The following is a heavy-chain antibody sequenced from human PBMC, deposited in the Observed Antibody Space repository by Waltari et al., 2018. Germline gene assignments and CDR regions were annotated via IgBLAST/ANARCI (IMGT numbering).Heavy chain of an antibody. J-gene: IGHJ4*02. V-gene: IGHV3-30-3*01. CDR3: ARDQYSSRAFDY. Sequence: QVQLVESGGGVVQPGRSLRLSCAASGFTFSSYAMHWVRQAPGKGLEWVAVISYDGSNKYSADSVKGRLTIARDNSKNTLYLQMNSLRAEDTAVYYCARDQYSSRAFDYWGQGTLVTVSS. CDR2: ISYDGSNK. CDR1: GFTFSSYA. D-gene: IGHD6-13*01.